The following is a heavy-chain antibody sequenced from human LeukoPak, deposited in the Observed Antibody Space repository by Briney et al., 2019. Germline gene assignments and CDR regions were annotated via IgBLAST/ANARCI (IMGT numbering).Heavy chain of an antibody. V-gene: IGHV4-61*01. Sequence: SETLSLTCTVSGASVTSNRHYWRFIRQTPGKGLEWIGYIYDNGRTNYNPSLKTRVTMSIDTSKNQFSLNLSSVTAADTAVYYCVGATQGSYFDYWGQETRVTVSS. CDR3: VGATQGSYFDY. J-gene: IGHJ4*02. CDR1: GASVTSNRHY. CDR2: IYDNGRT.